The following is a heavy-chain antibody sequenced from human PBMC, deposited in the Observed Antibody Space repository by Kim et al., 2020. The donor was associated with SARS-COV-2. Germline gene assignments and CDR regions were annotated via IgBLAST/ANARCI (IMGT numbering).Heavy chain of an antibody. CDR2: ISGSGSDT. Sequence: GGSLRLSCAASGFTFSDFAMSWVRQAPGKGLQWVSGISGSGSDTYYTDSVKGRFTISRDNPKNTLYLQMNSLRAEDTAVYYCAPNQAAGNYYPSEHWGQGTLVTVSS. CDR1: GFTFSDFA. V-gene: IGHV3-23*01. CDR3: APNQAAGNYYPSEH. D-gene: IGHD3-10*01. J-gene: IGHJ1*01.